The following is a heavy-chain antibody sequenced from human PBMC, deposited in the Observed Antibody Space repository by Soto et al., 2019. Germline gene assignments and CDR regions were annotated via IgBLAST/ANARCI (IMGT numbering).Heavy chain of an antibody. CDR1: GYTFTSYD. CDR2: MNPNSGNT. CDR3: ARCPRNAGFDY. D-gene: IGHD1-1*01. V-gene: IGHV1-8*01. Sequence: VQLVQSVAEVKKPGASVKVSCKASGYTFTSYDINWVRQATGQGREWMGWMNPNSGNTGYAHKFQGRVTMTRDTSISTAYMELSGLRSEDTAVYYCARCPRNAGFDYWGQGTPVTVSS. J-gene: IGHJ4*02.